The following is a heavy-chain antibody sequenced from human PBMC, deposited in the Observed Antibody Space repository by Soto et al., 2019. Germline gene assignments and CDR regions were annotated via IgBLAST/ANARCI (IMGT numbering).Heavy chain of an antibody. CDR2: ISAYNGNT. CDR3: ARDTDTILPEDHYYGMDV. V-gene: IGHV1-18*01. J-gene: IGHJ6*02. Sequence: QVQLVQSGAEVKKPGASVKVSCKASGYTFTSYGISWVRQAPGQGLEWMGWISAYNGNTNYAQKLQGRVTMTTDTSTSTAYMELRSLRSDDTAAYYCARDTDTILPEDHYYGMDVWGQGTTVTVSS. CDR1: GYTFTSYG. D-gene: IGHD3-3*01.